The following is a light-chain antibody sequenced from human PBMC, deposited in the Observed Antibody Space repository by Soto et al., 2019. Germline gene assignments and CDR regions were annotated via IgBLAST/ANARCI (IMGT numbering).Light chain of an antibody. CDR1: QTLRSSY. CDR3: QQYNNFSKT. CDR2: AAS. J-gene: IGKJ3*01. V-gene: IGKV3-20*01. Sequence: EIVLTQSPGTLSLSPGERATLSCKASQTLRSSYLAWYQQKPGQAPRLLIYAASSRATGIPDRFSGSGSGKDFTLTINRLEPEDFAVYYCQQYNNFSKTFAPGTKVDIK.